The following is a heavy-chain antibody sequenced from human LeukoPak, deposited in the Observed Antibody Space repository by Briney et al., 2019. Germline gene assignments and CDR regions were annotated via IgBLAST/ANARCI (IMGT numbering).Heavy chain of an antibody. D-gene: IGHD3-22*01. CDR3: AKSSYYDASGYYREYYFDY. CDR1: GFTFSTYT. CDR2: IGNNGGGI. Sequence: GGSLRLSCAASGFTFSTYTMYWVRHPPGKRLEWVSIIGNNGGGIHYADSVKGRFTISRDKTKNTLYLQMNSLRAEDTAVYYCAKSSYYDASGYYREYYFDYWGQGTLVTVSS. J-gene: IGHJ4*02. V-gene: IGHV3-23*01.